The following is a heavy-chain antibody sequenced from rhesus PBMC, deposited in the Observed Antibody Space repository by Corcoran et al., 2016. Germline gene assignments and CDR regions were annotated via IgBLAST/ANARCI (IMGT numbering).Heavy chain of an antibody. D-gene: IGHD6-25*01. Sequence: QLQLQESGPGLVKPSETLSLTCAVSGGSISDDYYWSWIRQPPWKGLEWIGYIYGSGGGTNYNPSLKNRVIISIDTSKNQFSLKLSSVTAADTAVYYCASGYSGSQRFDYWGQGVLVTVSS. CDR3: ASGYSGSQRFDY. CDR1: GGSISDDYY. J-gene: IGHJ4*01. CDR2: IYGSGGGT. V-gene: IGHV4-106*01.